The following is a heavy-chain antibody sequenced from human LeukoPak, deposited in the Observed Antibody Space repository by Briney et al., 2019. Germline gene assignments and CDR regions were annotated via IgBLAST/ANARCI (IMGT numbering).Heavy chain of an antibody. CDR3: AVDTAMVRPPMGY. J-gene: IGHJ4*02. D-gene: IGHD5-18*01. CDR2: ISGSGGST. CDR1: GFTFSSYA. Sequence: GGSLRLSCAASGFTFSSYAMSWVRQAPGKGLEWVSAISGSGGSTYYADSVKGRFTISRDDSKNTLYLQMNSLRAEDTAVYYCAVDTAMVRPPMGYWGQGTLVTVSS. V-gene: IGHV3-23*01.